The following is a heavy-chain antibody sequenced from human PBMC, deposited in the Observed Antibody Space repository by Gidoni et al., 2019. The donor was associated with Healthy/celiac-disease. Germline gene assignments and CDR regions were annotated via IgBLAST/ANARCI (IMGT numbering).Heavy chain of an antibody. J-gene: IGHJ3*02. V-gene: IGHV3-21*01. CDR2: ISSSSSYI. Sequence: EVQLVESGGGLVKPGGSLRLSCAASGFTFRSYSMHWVRQAPGKGLEWVSSISSSSSYIYYADSVKGRFTISRDNAKNSLYLQMNSLRAEDTAVYYCARDTRTYCSGGSCSDAFDIWGQGTMVTVSS. CDR3: ARDTRTYCSGGSCSDAFDI. CDR1: GFTFRSYS. D-gene: IGHD2-15*01.